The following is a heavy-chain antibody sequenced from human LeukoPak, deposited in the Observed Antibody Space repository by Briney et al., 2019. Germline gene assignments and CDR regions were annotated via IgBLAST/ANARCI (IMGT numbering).Heavy chain of an antibody. D-gene: IGHD3-9*01. J-gene: IGHJ4*02. CDR3: ARIGVRYFDWLFPFDY. CDR2: INPNSGGT. CDR1: GYTFTSYY. Sequence: ASVKVSCKASGYTFTSYYMHWVRQAPGQGLEWMGWINPNSGGTNYAQKFQGRVTMTRDTSISTAYMELSRLRSDDTAVYYCARIGVRYFDWLFPFDYWGQGTLVTVSS. V-gene: IGHV1-2*02.